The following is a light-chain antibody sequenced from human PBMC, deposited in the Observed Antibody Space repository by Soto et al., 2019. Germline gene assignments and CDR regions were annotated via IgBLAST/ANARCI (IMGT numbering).Light chain of an antibody. J-gene: IGKJ4*01. CDR1: QGVRSH. V-gene: IGKV1-9*01. CDR3: QQLNSYPELT. CDR2: AAS. Sequence: QLTQSPSSLSASVGDRVTVTCRASQGVRSHLAWYQQKPGKAPKLLIYAASTLQSGVPSRFSGSGSGTDFPLSITSLQPEDFATYYCQQLNSYPELTFGEGTKVEIK.